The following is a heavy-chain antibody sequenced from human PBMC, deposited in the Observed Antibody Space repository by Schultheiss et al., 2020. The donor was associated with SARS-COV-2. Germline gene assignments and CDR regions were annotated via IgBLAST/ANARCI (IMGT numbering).Heavy chain of an antibody. J-gene: IGHJ6*02. V-gene: IGHV1-2*02. Sequence: ASVKVSCKVSVYTLTELSMHWVRQAPGKGLEWMGWINPNSGGTNYAQKFQGRVTMTRDTSISTAYMELSRLRSDDTAVYYCAVGLWFGDHGKPPYYYYYGMDVWGQGTTVTVSS. CDR3: AVGLWFGDHGKPPYYYYYGMDV. CDR2: INPNSGGT. CDR1: VYTLTELS. D-gene: IGHD3-10*01.